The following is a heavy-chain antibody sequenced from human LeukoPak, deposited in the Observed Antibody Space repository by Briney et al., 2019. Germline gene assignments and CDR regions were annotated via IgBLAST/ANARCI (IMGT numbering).Heavy chain of an antibody. D-gene: IGHD3-10*01. CDR3: VQPTIRGAPYDY. J-gene: IGHJ4*02. Sequence: PGGSLRLSCAASGFTFSSYAMHWVRQAPGKGVEWVAVISYDGNNKYYADSVKGRFTISRDDSKNTLYLQMNSLRAEDTAVYYCVQPTIRGAPYDYWGQGTLVTVSS. CDR2: ISYDGNNK. CDR1: GFTFSSYA. V-gene: IGHV3-30-3*01.